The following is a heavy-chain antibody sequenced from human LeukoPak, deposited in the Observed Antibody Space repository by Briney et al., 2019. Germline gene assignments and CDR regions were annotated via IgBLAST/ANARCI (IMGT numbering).Heavy chain of an antibody. D-gene: IGHD4-23*01. CDR3: ARRSYSGKDFDY. CDR1: GYIFTSYW. J-gene: IGHJ4*02. CDR2: IYPGDSDT. Sequence: GASLKISFQGSGYIFTSYWITWVRQMPGKGLEWMGIIYPGDSDTKYSPSFQGQVTISADKSISTAYLQWSSLKASDTAMYYCARRSYSGKDFDYWGQGTLVTVSS. V-gene: IGHV5-51*01.